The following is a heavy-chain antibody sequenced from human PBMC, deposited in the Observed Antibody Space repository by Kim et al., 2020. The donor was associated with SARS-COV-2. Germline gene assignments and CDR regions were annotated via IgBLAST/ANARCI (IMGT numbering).Heavy chain of an antibody. V-gene: IGHV5-51*01. J-gene: IGHJ4*02. D-gene: IGHD6-19*01. CDR3: ARTLAVAGNDY. Sequence: RYSPSVQGQVTISADKSISTAYLQWSSLKASDTAMYYCARTLAVAGNDYWGQGTLVTVSS.